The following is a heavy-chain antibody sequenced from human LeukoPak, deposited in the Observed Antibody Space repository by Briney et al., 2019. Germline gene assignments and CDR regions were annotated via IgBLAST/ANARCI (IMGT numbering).Heavy chain of an antibody. CDR2: MNPNSGNT. CDR1: GYTFTSYY. CDR3: ARGRVNYGS. V-gene: IGHV1-8*01. Sequence: ASVKVSCKASGYTFTSYYINWVRQATGQGLEWMGWMNPNSGNTGYAQKFQGRVTITRNTYISTAYMELSRLRSEETAVYYCARGRVNYGSWGQGTLVTISS. J-gene: IGHJ4*02. D-gene: IGHD4-11*01.